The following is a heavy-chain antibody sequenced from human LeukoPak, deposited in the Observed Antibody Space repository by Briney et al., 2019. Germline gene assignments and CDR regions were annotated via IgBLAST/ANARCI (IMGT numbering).Heavy chain of an antibody. J-gene: IGHJ3*02. D-gene: IGHD3-22*01. V-gene: IGHV3-53*01. CDR1: GFTVSNKY. CDR3: ARGLFLSGYLDAFDI. CDR2: IYSDGRT. Sequence: GGSLRLSCAASGFTVSNKYMTWVRQAPGKGLEWVSLIYSDGRTYYADSVKGRCTISRDNSKNTLYLQMNSLRVEDTAIYYCARGLFLSGYLDAFDIWGQGTVVTVSS.